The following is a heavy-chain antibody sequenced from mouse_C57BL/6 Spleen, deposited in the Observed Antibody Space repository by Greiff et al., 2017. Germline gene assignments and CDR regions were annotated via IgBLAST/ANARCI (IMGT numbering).Heavy chain of an antibody. CDR3: ARNDYDKYFDV. CDR1: GFTFSDYG. CDR2: ISSGSSTI. J-gene: IGHJ1*03. Sequence: VQLKESGGGLVKPGGCLKLSCAASGFTFSDYGMHWVRQAPEKGLEWVAYISSGSSTIYYADTVKGRFTISRDNAKNTLFLQMTSLRSEDTAMYYCARNDYDKYFDVWGTGTTVTVSS. D-gene: IGHD2-4*01. V-gene: IGHV5-17*01.